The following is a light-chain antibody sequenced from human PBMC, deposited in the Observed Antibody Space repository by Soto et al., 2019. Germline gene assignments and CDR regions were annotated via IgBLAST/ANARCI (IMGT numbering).Light chain of an antibody. CDR2: WAS. V-gene: IGKV4-1*01. J-gene: IGKJ1*01. CDR3: QQYYTTPWT. CDR1: QSVLYSSNNKND. Sequence: DIVMTQSPDSLAVSLGERATINCKSSQSVLYSSNNKNDLAWYQQKPGQPPKELIYWASTRESGVPDRFSGSGSGTDFTLTISSLQAEDVAVYYCQQYYTTPWTFGQGTKVEIK.